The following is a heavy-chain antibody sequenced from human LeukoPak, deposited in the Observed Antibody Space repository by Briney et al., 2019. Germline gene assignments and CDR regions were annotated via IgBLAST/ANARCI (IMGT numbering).Heavy chain of an antibody. CDR1: GFTFDTYI. J-gene: IGHJ5*02. CDR2: IRGSGGNT. Sequence: GGSLRLSCAASGFTFDTYIMSWVRQAPRKGLEWFSGIRGSGGNTDYADSVKGRFTISRDNSRNTLSLQMDSLRAEDTAVYYCAKGWTFLDPWGQGTLVTVSS. V-gene: IGHV3-23*01. CDR3: AKGWTFLDP. D-gene: IGHD2-15*01.